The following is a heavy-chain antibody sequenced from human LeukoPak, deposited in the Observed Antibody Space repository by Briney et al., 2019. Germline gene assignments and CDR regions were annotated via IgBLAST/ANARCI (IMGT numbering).Heavy chain of an antibody. V-gene: IGHV3-30-3*01. Sequence: PGGSLRLSCTASGFTFSSYAMHWVRQAPGEGLEWVAVISYDGSNKYYADSVKGRFTISRDNSENTLYLQMNSLRAEDTAVYYCARDGYSSSSEVYYYYYYYMDVWGKGTTVTVSS. CDR3: ARDGYSSSSEVYYYYYYYMDV. J-gene: IGHJ6*03. CDR2: ISYDGSNK. CDR1: GFTFSSYA. D-gene: IGHD6-6*01.